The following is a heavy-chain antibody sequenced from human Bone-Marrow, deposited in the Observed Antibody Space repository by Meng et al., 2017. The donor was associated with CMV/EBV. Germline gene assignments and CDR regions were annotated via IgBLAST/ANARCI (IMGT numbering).Heavy chain of an antibody. D-gene: IGHD2-15*01. CDR2: IRYDGSNK. CDR1: GFTFSSYG. Sequence: VKLGESGGGVVQPGGSLRLSCAASGFTFSSYGMHWVRQAPGKGLEWVAFIRYDGSNKYYADSVKGRFAISRDNSKNTLYLQMNSLRAEDTAVYYCASRYSHYFDYWGQGTLVTVSS. CDR3: ASRYSHYFDY. V-gene: IGHV3-30*02. J-gene: IGHJ4*02.